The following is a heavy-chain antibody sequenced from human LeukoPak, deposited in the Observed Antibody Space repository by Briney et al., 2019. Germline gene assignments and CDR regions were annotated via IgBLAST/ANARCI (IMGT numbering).Heavy chain of an antibody. D-gene: IGHD3-22*01. J-gene: IGHJ4*02. V-gene: IGHV4-38-2*01. CDR2: MHHSGSF. CDR3: ARQGTYYYDSTKFTFDY. CDR1: DYSISSDNY. Sequence: PSETLSLTCAVSDYSISSDNYWSWIRQAPGKGLEWIGSMHHSGSFYYNPSLWSRVTISLDTSKNQFSLNLSSVTAADTAVYYCARQGTYYYDSTKFTFDYWGQGTLVSVSS.